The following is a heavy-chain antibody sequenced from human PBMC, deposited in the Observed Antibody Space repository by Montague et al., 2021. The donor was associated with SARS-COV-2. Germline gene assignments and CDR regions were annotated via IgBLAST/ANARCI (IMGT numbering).Heavy chain of an antibody. CDR2: ISHSGSA. D-gene: IGHD3/OR15-3a*01. Sequence: SETLSLTCNVSGDSISSANYQWAWFRQPPGKGLQWVGSISHSGSAYYNPSLKSRLTISVDMSKSLFSLDLASVAVADTAFYYCARQVGYFWTGFYVDSWGQGTLVTVSS. CDR1: GDSISSANYQ. J-gene: IGHJ4*02. CDR3: ARQVGYFWTGFYVDS. V-gene: IGHV4-39*01.